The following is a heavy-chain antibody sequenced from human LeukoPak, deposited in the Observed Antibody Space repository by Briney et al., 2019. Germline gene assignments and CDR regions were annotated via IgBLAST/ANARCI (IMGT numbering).Heavy chain of an antibody. D-gene: IGHD4-17*01. CDR3: AREYGEGYYYYYMDV. Sequence: SVKVSCKASGGTFSSYAISWVRQAPGQGLEWMGGIIPIFGTANYAQKFQGRVTITTDESTSTAYMELSSLRSEDTAVYYCAREYGEGYYYYYMDVWGKGTTVAVSS. V-gene: IGHV1-69*05. CDR1: GGTFSSYA. CDR2: IIPIFGTA. J-gene: IGHJ6*03.